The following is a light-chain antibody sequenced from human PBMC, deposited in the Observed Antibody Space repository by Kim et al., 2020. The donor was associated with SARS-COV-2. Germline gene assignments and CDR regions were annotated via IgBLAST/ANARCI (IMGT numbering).Light chain of an antibody. Sequence: SYELTQDPAVSVALGQTVRITCQGDSRRSYYATWYQQKPGQAPILVIYGKNNRSSGIPDRFSGSSSGNTASLTITGTQAGDEADYYCNSRDSNDNVVFGG. V-gene: IGLV3-19*01. CDR1: SRRSYY. J-gene: IGLJ2*01. CDR3: NSRDSNDNVV. CDR2: GKN.